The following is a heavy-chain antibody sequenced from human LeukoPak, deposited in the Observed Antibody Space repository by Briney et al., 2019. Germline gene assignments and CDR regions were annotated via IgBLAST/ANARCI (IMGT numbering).Heavy chain of an antibody. J-gene: IGHJ4*02. CDR3: ARGRYYGSGSYYYFNY. V-gene: IGHV3-13*01. CDR1: GFTFSSSD. Sequence: PGGSLRLSCAASGFTFSSSDMHWVRQATGKGLEWVSGIGTSDDTYYPGSVKGRFTISREDAKNSLYLQMNSLRAGDTAVYYCARGRYYGSGSYYYFNYWGQGTLVTVSS. D-gene: IGHD3-10*01. CDR2: IGTSDDT.